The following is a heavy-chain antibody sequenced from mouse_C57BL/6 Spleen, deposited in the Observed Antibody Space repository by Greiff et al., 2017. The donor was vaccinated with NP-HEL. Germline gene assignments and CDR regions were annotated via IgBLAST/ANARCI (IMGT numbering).Heavy chain of an antibody. D-gene: IGHD1-1*01. Sequence: QVQLKQSGAELAKPGASVKLSCKASGYTFTSYWMHWVKQRPGQGLEWIGYINPSSGYTKYNQKFKDKATLTADKSSSTAYMQLSSLTYEDSAVYYCARGGDGSSYYFDYWGQGTTLTVSS. J-gene: IGHJ2*01. V-gene: IGHV1-7*01. CDR1: GYTFTSYW. CDR3: ARGGDGSSYYFDY. CDR2: INPSSGYT.